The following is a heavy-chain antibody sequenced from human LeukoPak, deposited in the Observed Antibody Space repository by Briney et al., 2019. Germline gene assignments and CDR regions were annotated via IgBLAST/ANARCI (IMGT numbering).Heavy chain of an antibody. Sequence: GGSLRLSCAASGFTFSSYAMHWVRQAPGKGLEWVAVISYDGSNKYYADSVKGRFTISRDNSQNTLDLQMNSLRAEDTAVYYCARDLSERYSTDYWGQGTLVTVSS. CDR3: ARDLSERYSTDY. V-gene: IGHV3-30*14. J-gene: IGHJ4*02. CDR2: ISYDGSNK. D-gene: IGHD1-26*01. CDR1: GFTFSSYA.